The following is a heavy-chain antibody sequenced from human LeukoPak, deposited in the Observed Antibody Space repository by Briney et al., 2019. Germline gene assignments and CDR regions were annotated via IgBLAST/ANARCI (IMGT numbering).Heavy chain of an antibody. CDR3: ARLAATLDY. Sequence: GGSLRLSCAASGFTFSNYKMNWVRQAPGKGLEWVSYISSSSSYTNYADSVKGRFTISRDNAKNSLYLQMNSLRAEDTAVYYCARLAATLDYWGQGTLVTVSS. CDR2: ISSSSSYT. D-gene: IGHD6-13*01. J-gene: IGHJ4*02. CDR1: GFTFSNYK. V-gene: IGHV3-11*03.